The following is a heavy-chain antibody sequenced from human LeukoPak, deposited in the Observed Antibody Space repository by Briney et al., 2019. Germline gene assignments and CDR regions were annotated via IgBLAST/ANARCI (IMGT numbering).Heavy chain of an antibody. V-gene: IGHV3-23*01. CDR3: AKGLIAAGGMFNY. J-gene: IGHJ4*02. D-gene: IGHD6-13*01. Sequence: GGSLRLSCAASGFTFSSYEMNWVRQAPGKGLEWVSGISGSGGSTYYADSVKGRFTVSRDNSKNTLYLQMNSLRADNTAVYYCAKGLIAAGGMFNYWGQGTLATVSS. CDR1: GFTFSSYE. CDR2: ISGSGGST.